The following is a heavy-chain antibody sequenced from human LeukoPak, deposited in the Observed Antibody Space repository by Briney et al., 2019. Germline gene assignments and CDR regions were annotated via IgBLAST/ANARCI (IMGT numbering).Heavy chain of an antibody. CDR2: IYYSGST. CDR1: GGSINSYY. D-gene: IGHD6-13*01. Sequence: SQTLSLTCTVSGGSINSYYWSWIRQPPGKGLVWVGYIYYSGSTNYSPSLKGRGTISVDTSKNQFSLKLSSVTAADTAVYYCARGLAAAGTSYFDYWGQGTLVTVSS. CDR3: ARGLAAAGTSYFDY. V-gene: IGHV4-59*01. J-gene: IGHJ4*02.